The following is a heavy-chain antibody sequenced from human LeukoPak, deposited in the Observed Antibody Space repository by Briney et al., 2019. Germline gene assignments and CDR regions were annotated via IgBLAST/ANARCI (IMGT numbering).Heavy chain of an antibody. CDR1: GFTFTNYA. D-gene: IGHD5-12*01. CDR3: ARDSWARAYDIDH. V-gene: IGHV1-18*01. CDR2: ISVDNGNT. J-gene: IGHJ5*02. Sequence: ASVNVSCKASGFTFTNYAFSWVRQAPGQGLEWLAWISVDNGNTNYIRNLQGRVNLTTDTSTSTAYMELRNLRSDDTAVYYCARDSWARAYDIDHWGQGTLVTVSS.